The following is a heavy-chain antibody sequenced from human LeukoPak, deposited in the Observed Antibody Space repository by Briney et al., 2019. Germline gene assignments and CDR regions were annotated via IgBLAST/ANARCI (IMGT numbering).Heavy chain of an antibody. Sequence: PSETLSLTCTVSGGSVSSYYWTWIRQPPGKGLEWIGESNHSGSTTYNPSLKSRVTISVDTSQNQFSLKLSSVTAADTAVYYCARALNTRVVPSWGQGTLVTVSS. J-gene: IGHJ5*02. CDR3: ARALNTRVVPS. V-gene: IGHV4-34*01. CDR1: GGSVSSYY. CDR2: SNHSGST. D-gene: IGHD2-2*01.